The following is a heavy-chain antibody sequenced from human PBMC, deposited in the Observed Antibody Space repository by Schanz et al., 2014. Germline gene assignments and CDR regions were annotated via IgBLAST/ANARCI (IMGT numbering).Heavy chain of an antibody. CDR1: RIIFGTYS. CDR2: INSRSNFI. J-gene: IGHJ4*02. V-gene: IGHV3-21*04. Sequence: EVQLVESGGGLVKPGGSLRLSCTASRIIFGTYSMNWIRQTPKGLEWVSSINSRSNFIYYADSVKGRFTISRDNAKNSLYLQMNSLRAEDTAVYYCAKHVRSLTGNDYWGQGTLVTVSS. CDR3: AKHVRSLTGNDY. D-gene: IGHD3-9*01.